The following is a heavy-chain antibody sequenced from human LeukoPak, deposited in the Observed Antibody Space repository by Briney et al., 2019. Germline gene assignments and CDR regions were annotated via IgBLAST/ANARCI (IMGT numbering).Heavy chain of an antibody. Sequence: SETLSLTCTVSGDSISSYYWSWIRQPPGGGLEWIGHIYYSGSTNYNPSLRSRVTISVDTSKNQFSLKLSSVTAADTAVYYCARQGFYDYYYYMDVWGKGTTVTVSS. J-gene: IGHJ6*03. CDR2: IYYSGST. CDR1: GDSISSYY. V-gene: IGHV4-59*08. D-gene: IGHD2/OR15-2a*01. CDR3: ARQGFYDYYYYMDV.